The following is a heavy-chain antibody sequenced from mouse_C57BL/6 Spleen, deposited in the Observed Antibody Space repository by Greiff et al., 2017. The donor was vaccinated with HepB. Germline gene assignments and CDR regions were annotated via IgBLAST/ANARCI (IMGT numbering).Heavy chain of an antibody. D-gene: IGHD1-1*01. V-gene: IGHV3-6*01. CDR2: ISYDGSN. Sequence: EVQLQQSGPGLVKPSQSLSLTCSVTGYSITSGYYWNWIRHFPGNKLEWMGYISYDGSNNYNPSLKNRISITRDTSKNQFFLKLNSVTTEDTATYYCARDGGITTVDYAMDYWGQGTSVTVSS. CDR3: ARDGGITTVDYAMDY. CDR1: GYSITSGYY. J-gene: IGHJ4*01.